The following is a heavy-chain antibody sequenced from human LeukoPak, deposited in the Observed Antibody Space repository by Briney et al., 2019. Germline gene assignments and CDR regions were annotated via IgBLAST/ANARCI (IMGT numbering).Heavy chain of an antibody. Sequence: SETLSLTCTVSGGSISSYYWSWIRQPAGKGLEWIGRIYTSGSTNYNPSLKSRVTISVDTSKNQFSLKLSSVTAADTAVYYCARRGKLWFGERNWFDPWGQGTLVTVSS. CDR3: ARRGKLWFGERNWFDP. CDR2: IYTSGST. V-gene: IGHV4-4*07. D-gene: IGHD3-10*01. CDR1: GGSISSYY. J-gene: IGHJ5*02.